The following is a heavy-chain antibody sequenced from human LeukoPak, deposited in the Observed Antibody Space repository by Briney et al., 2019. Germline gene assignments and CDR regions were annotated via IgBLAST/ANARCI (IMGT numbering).Heavy chain of an antibody. CDR2: ITDSGGAT. V-gene: IGHV3-23*01. CDR1: RFTFSIYA. Sequence: GGSLRLSCAASRFTFSIYAMSWVRQAPGKGLEWVSTITDSGGATYHADSVKGRFTISRDNSKNTLYLQMNSLRAEDTAVYYCAQRAQLPKRHFDYWGQGTLVTVSS. J-gene: IGHJ4*02. D-gene: IGHD2-2*01. CDR3: AQRAQLPKRHFDY.